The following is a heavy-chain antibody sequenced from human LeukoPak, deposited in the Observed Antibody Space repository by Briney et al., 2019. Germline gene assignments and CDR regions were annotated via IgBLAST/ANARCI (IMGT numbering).Heavy chain of an antibody. J-gene: IGHJ4*02. CDR3: ARLRMIVAY. CDR2: IYYSGST. CDR1: GGSISSSSYY. Sequence: SETLSLTCTVSGGSISSSSYYWGWIRQPPGKGLEWIGSIYYSGSTYYNPSLKSRVIISVDTSKNQFSLKLSSVTAADTAVYYCARLRMIVAYWGQGTLVTVSS. D-gene: IGHD3-22*01. V-gene: IGHV4-39*01.